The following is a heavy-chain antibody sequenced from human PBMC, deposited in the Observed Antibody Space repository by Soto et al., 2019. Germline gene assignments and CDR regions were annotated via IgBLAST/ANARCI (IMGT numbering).Heavy chain of an antibody. CDR1: GFTFSSYA. D-gene: IGHD3-10*01. CDR3: AKGTMVRGVIKYGPYDY. Sequence: PVGSLRLSCAVSGFTFSSYAMRWVRQAPGKGLEWVSAISGSGGSTYYADSVKGRFTISRDNSKNTLYLQMNSLRAEDTAVYYCAKGTMVRGVIKYGPYDYRGQGTLVTLYS. V-gene: IGHV3-23*01. J-gene: IGHJ4*02. CDR2: ISGSGGST.